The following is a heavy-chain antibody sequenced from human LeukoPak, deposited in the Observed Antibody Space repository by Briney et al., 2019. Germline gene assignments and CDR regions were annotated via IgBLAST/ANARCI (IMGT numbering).Heavy chain of an antibody. Sequence: ASVKVSCKASGYTFTGYYIHWVRQAPGQGLEWMGWINPNSGGTNYAQKFQGRVSMTRDTSISTAYMELSRLRSDDTAVYYCARDFWFADSGAFDIWGQGTMVTVSS. D-gene: IGHD3-10*01. CDR1: GYTFTGYY. CDR2: INPNSGGT. V-gene: IGHV1-2*02. CDR3: ARDFWFADSGAFDI. J-gene: IGHJ3*02.